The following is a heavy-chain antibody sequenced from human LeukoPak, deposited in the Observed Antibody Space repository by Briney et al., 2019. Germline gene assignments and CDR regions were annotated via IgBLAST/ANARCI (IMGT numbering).Heavy chain of an antibody. Sequence: GSVSVSCTASGYTFTSYDINCGREAAGQGVEGMGWMNPNSGSTGYAQKFQGRVTITRNTSISTAYMELSGLRSEDTALYYCARGRSTGYPYYFEYWGQGTLVTVSS. CDR2: MNPNSGST. CDR3: ARGRSTGYPYYFEY. V-gene: IGHV1-8*03. J-gene: IGHJ4*02. D-gene: IGHD5-12*01. CDR1: GYTFTSYD.